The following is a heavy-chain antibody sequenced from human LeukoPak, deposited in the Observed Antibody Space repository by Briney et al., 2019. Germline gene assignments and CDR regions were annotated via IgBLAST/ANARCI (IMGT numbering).Heavy chain of an antibody. D-gene: IGHD1-26*01. CDR3: AGYGGSYPYYMDV. CDR1: AFSVSTNY. J-gene: IGHJ6*03. Sequence: PGGSLRLSCAASAFSVSTNYMSWVRQAPGKGLEWVSVIYTVGTTHYADSVKGRCSISRDPSTNTVYLQLNSLRAEDTATYYCAGYGGSYPYYMDVWGKGTTVTVSS. CDR2: IYTVGTT. V-gene: IGHV3-66*01.